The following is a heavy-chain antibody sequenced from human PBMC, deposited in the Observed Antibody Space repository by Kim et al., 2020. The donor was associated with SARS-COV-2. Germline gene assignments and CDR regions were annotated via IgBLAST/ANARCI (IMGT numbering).Heavy chain of an antibody. CDR2: IWYDGSNK. V-gene: IGHV3-33*06. CDR1: GFTFSSYA. CDR3: AKDRGGYSYGFPRKRYYYGMDV. J-gene: IGHJ6*02. D-gene: IGHD5-18*01. Sequence: GGSLRLSCAASGFTFSSYAMHWVRQAPGKGLEWVAVIWYDGSNKYYADSVKGRFTISRDNCKNTLYLQMNSLRAEDTAVYYCAKDRGGYSYGFPRKRYYYGMDVWGQGTTVTVSS.